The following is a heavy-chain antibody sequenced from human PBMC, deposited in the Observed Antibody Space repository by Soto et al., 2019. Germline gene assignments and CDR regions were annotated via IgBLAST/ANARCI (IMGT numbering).Heavy chain of an antibody. Sequence: PSETLSLTCAVYGGSFSGDYWSWIRQPPGKGLEWIGEINHSGSTNYNPSLKSRVTISVDTSKNQFSLKLSSVTAADTAVYYCASGPITMDNWFDPWGQGTLVPVSS. D-gene: IGHD3-10*01. CDR1: GGSFSGDY. J-gene: IGHJ5*02. CDR3: ASGPITMDNWFDP. V-gene: IGHV4-34*01. CDR2: INHSGST.